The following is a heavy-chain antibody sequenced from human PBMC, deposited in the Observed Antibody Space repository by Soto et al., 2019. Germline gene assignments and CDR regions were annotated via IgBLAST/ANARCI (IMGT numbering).Heavy chain of an antibody. J-gene: IGHJ5*02. CDR1: GFTFSSYS. Sequence: GGSLRLSCAASGFTFSSYSMNWVRQAPGKGLEWVSYISSSSSTIYYADSVKGRFTISRDNAKNSLYLQMNSLRAEDTAVYYCALVSGTSWGWFDPWGQGTLVTVSS. V-gene: IGHV3-48*01. D-gene: IGHD2-2*01. CDR2: ISSSSSTI. CDR3: ALVSGTSWGWFDP.